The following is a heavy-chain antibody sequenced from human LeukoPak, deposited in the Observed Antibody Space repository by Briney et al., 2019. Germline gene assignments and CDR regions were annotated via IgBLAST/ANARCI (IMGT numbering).Heavy chain of an antibody. D-gene: IGHD3-22*01. CDR2: ISGSGGST. CDR1: GFTFSTYA. Sequence: TGGSLRLSCAASGFTFSTYAMSWVRQAPGKGLEWVSAISGSGGSTYYADSVKGRFTISRDNSKNTLYLQMNSLRAEDTAAYYCAKDWSDAYYYDSSGHYAPYDYWGQGTLVTVSS. V-gene: IGHV3-23*01. CDR3: AKDWSDAYYYDSSGHYAPYDY. J-gene: IGHJ4*02.